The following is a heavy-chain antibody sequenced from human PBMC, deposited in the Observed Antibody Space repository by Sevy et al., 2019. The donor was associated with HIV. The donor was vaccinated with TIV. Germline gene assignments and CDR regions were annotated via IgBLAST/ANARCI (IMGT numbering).Heavy chain of an antibody. CDR2: IIPIFGAA. D-gene: IGHD4-17*01. V-gene: IGHV1-69*06. CDR3: ARVYGDYVGVFGY. CDR1: GGTFSSYA. Sequence: ASLKVSCKASGGTFSSYAISWVRQAPGQGLEWMGGIIPIFGAANYAQKFQGRVTITADKSTSTAYMELSSLRSEDTAVYYCARVYGDYVGVFGYWGQGTLVTVSS. J-gene: IGHJ4*02.